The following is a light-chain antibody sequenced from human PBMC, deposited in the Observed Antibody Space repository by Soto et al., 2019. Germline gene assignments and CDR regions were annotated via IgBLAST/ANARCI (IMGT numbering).Light chain of an antibody. CDR3: QQYDTSPMT. Sequence: DIVLTQSPGTLSLSPGERATLSCRASQSVSSSNLAWYQQKPGQTPRLLIYGASNRATGIPDRFSGSGSGTDFTLTISRLEPEDFAVFYCQQYDTSPMTFGQGTKVE. CDR1: QSVSSSN. CDR2: GAS. J-gene: IGKJ1*01. V-gene: IGKV3-20*01.